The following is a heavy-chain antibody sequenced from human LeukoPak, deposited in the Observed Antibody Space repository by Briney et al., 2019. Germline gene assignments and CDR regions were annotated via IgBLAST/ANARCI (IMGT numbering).Heavy chain of an antibody. J-gene: IGHJ4*02. V-gene: IGHV3-21*01. CDR1: GFTFSSYS. CDR2: ISTSSSYI. CDR3: AKPSGSGVDY. Sequence: GGSLRLSCAASGFTFSSYSMNWVRQAPGKGLEWVSSISTSSSYIYYADSVKGRFIITRDNFKNTLYLQMNSLRLEDMAVYYCAKPSGSGVDYWGRGTRVTVSS. D-gene: IGHD1-26*01.